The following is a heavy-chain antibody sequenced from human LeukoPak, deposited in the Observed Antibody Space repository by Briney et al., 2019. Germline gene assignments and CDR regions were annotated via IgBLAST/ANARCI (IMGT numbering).Heavy chain of an antibody. CDR2: ISGSGGNT. D-gene: IGHD3-22*01. J-gene: IGHJ3*02. CDR1: GFTFSSYA. V-gene: IGHV3-23*01. CDR3: AKDRSAFYYDSIGPRDAFDI. Sequence: GRSLRLSCAASGFTFSSYAMHWVRQAPGKGLEWVSAISGSGGNTYYADSVKGRFTISRDNSKNTLYLQMNSLRAEDTAVYYCAKDRSAFYYDSIGPRDAFDIWGQGTMVTVSS.